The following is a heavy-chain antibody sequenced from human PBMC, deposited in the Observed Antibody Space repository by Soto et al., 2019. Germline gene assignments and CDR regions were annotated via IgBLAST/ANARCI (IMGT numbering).Heavy chain of an antibody. V-gene: IGHV3-23*01. J-gene: IGHJ2*01. CDR2: ISGSGGST. CDR3: FQADDGIRHVRSVSAFLLNRSSDL. Sequence: GKGLEWVSAISGSGGSTYHAASVKGRFTISRDNSKNTLYLQMNSLRAEDTAVYFFFQADDGIRHVRSVSAFLLNRSSDL. D-gene: IGHD3-10*02.